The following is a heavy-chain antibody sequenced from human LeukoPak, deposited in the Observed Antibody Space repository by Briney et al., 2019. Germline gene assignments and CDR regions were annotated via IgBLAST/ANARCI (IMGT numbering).Heavy chain of an antibody. CDR2: IYHSGST. Sequence: SQTLSLTCAVSGGSISSGGYSWSWIRQPPGKGLEWIGYIYHSGSTYYNPSLKSRVTISVDRSKNQSSLKLSSVTAADTAVYYCARSSGVFDYWGQGTLVTVSS. V-gene: IGHV4-30-2*01. D-gene: IGHD3-10*01. J-gene: IGHJ4*02. CDR3: ARSSGVFDY. CDR1: GGSISSGGYS.